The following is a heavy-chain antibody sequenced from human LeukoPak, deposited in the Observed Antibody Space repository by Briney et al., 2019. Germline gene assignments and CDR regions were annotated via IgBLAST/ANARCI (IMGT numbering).Heavy chain of an antibody. CDR1: GFTFGDYY. J-gene: IGHJ4*02. CDR3: VRGPTYFDS. V-gene: IGHV3-11*04. CDR2: ISSSGSTI. Sequence: PGGSLRLSCAASGFTFGDYYMSWIRQAPGKGLEWVSYISSSGSTIYYADSVKGRFTISRDNVKNTLYLQMDSLRADDTAVYYCVRGPTYFDSWGQGTLVTVSS.